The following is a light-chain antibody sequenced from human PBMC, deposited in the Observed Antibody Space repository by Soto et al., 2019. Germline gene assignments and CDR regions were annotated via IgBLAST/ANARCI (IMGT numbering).Light chain of an antibody. J-gene: IGKJ1*01. V-gene: IGKV3-15*01. CDR3: LQYNNWPRT. CDR2: DAS. CDR1: QSISRN. Sequence: EIVMTQSPATLSVSPGERATVSCTARQSISRNLAWYQQQPGQVPRLLMYDASTRATGIPARFSGSGSGTEFTLTISSLQSEDIAVCYCLQYNNWPRTFGQGTNVEIK.